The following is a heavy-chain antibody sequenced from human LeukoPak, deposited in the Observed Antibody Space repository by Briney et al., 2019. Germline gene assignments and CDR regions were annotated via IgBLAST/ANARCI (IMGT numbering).Heavy chain of an antibody. CDR1: GFTFSSFW. D-gene: IGHD3-22*01. V-gene: IGHV3-74*01. J-gene: IGHJ1*01. CDR3: ARAPSEIGGYYPEYFRH. CDR2: IKSDGST. Sequence: GGSLRLSCAASGFTFSSFWMHWVRQAPGKGLVWVSRIKSDGSTNYADSVKGRFTVSRDNAKNTVSLQMNSLRVEDTGVYYCARAPSEIGGYYPEYFRHWGQGTLVTVSS.